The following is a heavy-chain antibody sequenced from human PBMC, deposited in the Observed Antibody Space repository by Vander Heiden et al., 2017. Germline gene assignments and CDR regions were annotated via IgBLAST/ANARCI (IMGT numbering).Heavy chain of an antibody. CDR3: ATSPSSGYN. CDR1: GFTFSDHY. Sequence: EVQLVESGGGLVQPGGSLSFSCVGSGFTFSDHYMDWVRQAPGKGLEWVGRIRNKAASHTTAYAASVEGRFAISRDDSKNSLYLQLNSLKTEDTAMYYCATSPSSGYNWGQGTQVTVSS. CDR2: IRNKAASHTT. V-gene: IGHV3-72*01. J-gene: IGHJ1*01. D-gene: IGHD3-22*01.